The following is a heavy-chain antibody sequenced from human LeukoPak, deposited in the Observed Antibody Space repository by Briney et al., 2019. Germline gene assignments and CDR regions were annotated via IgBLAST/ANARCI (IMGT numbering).Heavy chain of an antibody. J-gene: IGHJ4*02. Sequence: PSETLSLTCTVSGGSISSYYWSWIRQPPGKGLEWIGYIYYSGSTNYNPSLKSRVTISVDTSKNQFSLKLSSVTAADTAVYYCARASPLVGAADYWGQGTLVTVSP. CDR2: IYYSGST. V-gene: IGHV4-59*01. D-gene: IGHD1-26*01. CDR3: ARASPLVGAADY. CDR1: GGSISSYY.